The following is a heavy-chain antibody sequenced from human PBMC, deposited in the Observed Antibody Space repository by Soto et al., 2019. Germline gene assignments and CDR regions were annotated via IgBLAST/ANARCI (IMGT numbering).Heavy chain of an antibody. CDR2: ICYSGST. CDR3: ARVYSGSYSDY. CDR1: GVSISSGGYY. V-gene: IGHV4-31*03. Sequence: PSETLSLTCTVSGVSISSGGYYWSWIRQHPGKGLEWIGYICYSGSTNYNPSLKTRVTISVDKSKNQFSLKLSSVTAADTAVYYCARVYSGSYSDYWGQGTLVTVSS. D-gene: IGHD1-26*01. J-gene: IGHJ4*02.